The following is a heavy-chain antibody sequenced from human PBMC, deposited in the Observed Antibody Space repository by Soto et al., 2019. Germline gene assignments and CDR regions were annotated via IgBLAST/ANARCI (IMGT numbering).Heavy chain of an antibody. J-gene: IGHJ4*01. CDR1: GGSISSGGFS. D-gene: IGHD3-16*01. CDR2: IYYSGNA. V-gene: IGHV4-30-2*06. Sequence: SETLSLTCAVSGGSISSGGFSWGWIRQSPGKGLELGGYIYYSGNAYYKPSLKRRVTISVDRSKNEFSLRLSSVTAADTAGYYCARASFSRNGYDDATDYYYFDWWGQGTLVTVSS. CDR3: ARASFSRNGYDDATDYYYFDW.